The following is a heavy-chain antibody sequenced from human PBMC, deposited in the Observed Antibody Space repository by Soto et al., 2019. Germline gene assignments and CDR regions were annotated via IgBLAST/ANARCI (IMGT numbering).Heavy chain of an antibody. V-gene: IGHV4-30-2*01. CDR2: IYHSGST. CDR1: VGSISSGGYS. J-gene: IGHJ5*02. CDR3: AIFVDTAMVNWFEL. Sequence: TLSLTCAFSVGSISSGGYSCSWIRQPPGKGLEWIGYIYHSGSTYYNPSLKSRVTISVDRSKNQFSLKLSSVTAADTAVYYCAIFVDTAMVNWFELLGQGTLVIVSS. D-gene: IGHD5-18*01.